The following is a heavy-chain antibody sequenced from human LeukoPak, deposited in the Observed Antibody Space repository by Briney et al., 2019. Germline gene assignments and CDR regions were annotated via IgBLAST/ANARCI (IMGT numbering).Heavy chain of an antibody. V-gene: IGHV3-23*01. Sequence: GGSLRLSCAASGFTFSSYAMSWVRQAPGKGLEWVSGAGGSDGSTFYSDSVKGRFTISRDNARNSLYLQMNSLRAEDTAIYYCARSEHSSSSFDYWGQGTLVTVSS. CDR1: GFTFSSYA. J-gene: IGHJ4*02. D-gene: IGHD6-6*01. CDR2: AGGSDGST. CDR3: ARSEHSSSSFDY.